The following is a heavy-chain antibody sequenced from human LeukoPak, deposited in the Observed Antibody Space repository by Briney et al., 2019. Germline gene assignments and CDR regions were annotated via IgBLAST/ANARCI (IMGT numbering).Heavy chain of an antibody. CDR2: ISYDGSNK. V-gene: IGHV3-30-3*02. J-gene: IGHJ4*02. D-gene: IGHD1-26*01. Sequence: GKSLRLSCAASGFTFSGYPIHWVRQAPGKGLEWVAVISYDGSNKYYADSVKGRFTISRDNSKNTLYLQMDSLRAEDTAVYYCAKVPVIVGATYFDYWGQGTLVTVSS. CDR3: AKVPVIVGATYFDY. CDR1: GFTFSGYP.